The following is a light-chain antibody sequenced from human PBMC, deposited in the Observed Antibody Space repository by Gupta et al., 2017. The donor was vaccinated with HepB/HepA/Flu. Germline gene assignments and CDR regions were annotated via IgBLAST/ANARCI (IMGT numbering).Light chain of an antibody. CDR2: DDN. V-gene: IGLV3-21*03. CDR3: HVWDSSDVV. Sequence: SYVLTQPPSVSVAPGKTARIACGGNTIGSKSVHWYQQKSGQAPVLVVYDDNGRPSGIPERFSASNSGNTATLTISRVEAGDEADYYCHVWDSSDVVFGGGTKLTVL. J-gene: IGLJ2*01. CDR1: TIGSKS.